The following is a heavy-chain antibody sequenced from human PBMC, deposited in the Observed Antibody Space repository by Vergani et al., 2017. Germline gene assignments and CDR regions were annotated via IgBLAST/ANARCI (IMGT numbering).Heavy chain of an antibody. J-gene: IGHJ5*02. Sequence: QVQLQESGPGLVKSSETPSLTCSVSFDSIRNLYCNWIRQPPGKGLEWIGSIHYSENTNYNPSLKTRVTISVDTSKNQFSLTLTSVTAADTAVYYCGRVADFYGLGSRLLDLWGQGILVTVSS. V-gene: IGHV4-59*11. CDR1: FDSIRNLY. CDR3: GRVADFYGLGSRLLDL. D-gene: IGHD3-10*01. CDR2: IHYSENT.